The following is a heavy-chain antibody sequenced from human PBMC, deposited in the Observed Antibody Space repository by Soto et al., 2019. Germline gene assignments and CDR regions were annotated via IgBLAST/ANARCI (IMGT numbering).Heavy chain of an antibody. CDR3: ARGLGGVPVAADLDY. D-gene: IGHD3-10*01. CDR2: IIPLFGTA. Sequence: SVKVSCKASGVTFSSETLGWVRQAPGQGLEWVGGIIPLFGTASYAQKFQGRVTITADESTSTVYMELSSLRAEDTAVYFCARGLGGVPVAADLDYWGQGTLVTVSS. V-gene: IGHV1-69*13. J-gene: IGHJ4*02. CDR1: GVTFSSET.